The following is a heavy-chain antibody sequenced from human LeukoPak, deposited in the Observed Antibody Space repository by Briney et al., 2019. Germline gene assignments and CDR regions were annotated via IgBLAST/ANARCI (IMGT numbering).Heavy chain of an antibody. Sequence: GGSLRLSCAASGFTFNTYTMNWVRQAPGKGLEWVSSITASSTAIYSADSVKGRFTISRDDAKNFLYLQMNSLRAEDTAVYYCARDLGQYYDTSDNWFDPWGQGTLVTVSS. CDR2: ITASSTAI. J-gene: IGHJ5*02. CDR3: ARDLGQYYDTSDNWFDP. D-gene: IGHD3-22*01. CDR1: GFTFNTYT. V-gene: IGHV3-21*01.